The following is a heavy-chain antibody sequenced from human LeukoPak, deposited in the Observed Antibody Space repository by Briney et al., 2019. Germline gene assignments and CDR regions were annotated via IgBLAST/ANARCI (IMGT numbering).Heavy chain of an antibody. D-gene: IGHD5-18*01. J-gene: IGHJ4*02. CDR3: AASTKHTAMADY. CDR2: IGSSSTYI. V-gene: IGHV3-21*01. CDR1: GFTFSSYG. Sequence: GRSLRLSCAASGFTFSSYGMHWVRQAPGKGLEWVSSIGSSSTYIYYADSVKGRFTISRDNAKNSLYLQMNSLRAEDTAVYYCAASTKHTAMADYWGQGTPVTVSS.